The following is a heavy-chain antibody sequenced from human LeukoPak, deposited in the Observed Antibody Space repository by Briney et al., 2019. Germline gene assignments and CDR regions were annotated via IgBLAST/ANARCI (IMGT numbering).Heavy chain of an antibody. CDR1: GYSISSGYY. D-gene: IGHD2-15*01. Sequence: PSETLSLTCTVSGYSISSGYYWGWIRQPPGKGLEWIGSIYHSGSTYYNPSLKSRVTISVDTSKNQFSLKLSSVTAADTAVYYCARDVVVVAATIYYFDYWGQGTLVTVSS. CDR3: ARDVVVVAATIYYFDY. J-gene: IGHJ4*02. V-gene: IGHV4-38-2*02. CDR2: IYHSGST.